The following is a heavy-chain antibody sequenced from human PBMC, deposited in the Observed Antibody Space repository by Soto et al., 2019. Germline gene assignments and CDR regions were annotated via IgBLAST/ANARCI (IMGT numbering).Heavy chain of an antibody. V-gene: IGHV1-18*01. CDR3: ARENSYFDY. J-gene: IGHJ4*02. CDR1: GYTFRNFG. Sequence: QIRLLQSGAEVKKPGASVKVTCKASGYTFRNFGISWVRQAPGQGLEWMGWISAYNTNANYAQKIQGRLTMTADTSTSTAYMELRSLRSDDTAVYYCARENSYFDYWGQGTLVTVSS. CDR2: ISAYNTNA.